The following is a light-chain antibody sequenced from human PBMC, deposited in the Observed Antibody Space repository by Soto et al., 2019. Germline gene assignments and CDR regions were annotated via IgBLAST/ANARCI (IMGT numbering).Light chain of an antibody. CDR3: ASYGGRDDMI. J-gene: IGLJ2*01. CDR2: AVT. Sequence: QPVLTQPRSVSGSPGQSVTISCTGTNSDVGAYTLVSWYQQLPGKAPKLIISAVTYRPSGVPDRFSGSKSGNTASLTVSGLQAEDEADYYCASYGGRDDMIFGGGTKVTVL. V-gene: IGLV2-11*01. CDR1: NSDVGAYTL.